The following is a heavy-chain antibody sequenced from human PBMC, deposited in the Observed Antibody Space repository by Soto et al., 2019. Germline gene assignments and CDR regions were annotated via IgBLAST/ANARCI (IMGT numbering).Heavy chain of an antibody. CDR1: GFTFSSYR. CDR2: IWYDGSNK. J-gene: IGHJ5*02. CDR3: TRDASGSLPYNWFDP. V-gene: IGHV3-33*08. Sequence: GGSLRLSCAASGFTFSSYRMNWVRQAPGKGLEWVAVIWYDGSNKYYVDSVKGRFTIARDNSKKTVYLQMNSLRAEDTAVYYCTRDASGSLPYNWFDPWGQGTLVTVSS. D-gene: IGHD1-26*01.